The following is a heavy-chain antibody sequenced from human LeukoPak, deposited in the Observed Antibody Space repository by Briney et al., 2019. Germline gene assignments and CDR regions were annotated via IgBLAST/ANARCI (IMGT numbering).Heavy chain of an antibody. CDR3: ARDMGVGYSYGSRYFDY. CDR1: AFTFSSYA. Sequence: PGGSLRLSCAASAFTFSSYAMSWVRQAPGKGLEWVSTTSGHGGSTYYADSVKGRFTISRDNSKNTLYLQMNSLRAEDTAVYYCARDMGVGYSYGSRYFDYWGQGTLVTVSS. V-gene: IGHV3-23*01. J-gene: IGHJ4*02. CDR2: TSGHGGST. D-gene: IGHD5-18*01.